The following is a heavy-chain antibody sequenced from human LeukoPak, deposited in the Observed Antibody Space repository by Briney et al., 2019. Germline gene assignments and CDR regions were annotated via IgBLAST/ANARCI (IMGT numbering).Heavy chain of an antibody. V-gene: IGHV1-2*06. Sequence: GASVKVSCKASGYTFTGYYMHWVRQAPGQGLEWMGRINPNSGGTNYAQKFQGRVTMTRDTSISTAYMELSRLRSDDTAVYYCARSSSSWYYFDYWGQGTLVTVCS. D-gene: IGHD6-13*01. CDR1: GYTFTGYY. CDR2: INPNSGGT. CDR3: ARSSSSWYYFDY. J-gene: IGHJ4*02.